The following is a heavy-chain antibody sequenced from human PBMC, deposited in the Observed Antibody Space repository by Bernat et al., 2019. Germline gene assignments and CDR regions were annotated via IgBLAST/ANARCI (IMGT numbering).Heavy chain of an antibody. CDR3: ARDRAVTHLDY. V-gene: IGHV3-33*01. Sequence: QVQLVESGGGVVQPGRSLRLSCAASGFTFSTYGMPWVRQAPGKGLEWVAGIWYDGSNKYYAASVKGRFTISKDNSKNTLSLEMNSLGAEDTAVDYCARDRAVTHLDYWGQGTLVTVSS. CDR2: IWYDGSNK. CDR1: GFTFSTYG. J-gene: IGHJ4*02. D-gene: IGHD4-23*01.